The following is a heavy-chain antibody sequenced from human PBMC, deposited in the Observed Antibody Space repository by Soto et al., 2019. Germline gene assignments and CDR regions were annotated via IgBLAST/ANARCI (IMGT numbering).Heavy chain of an antibody. V-gene: IGHV3-23*01. CDR3: AKDGRGIVATIRNWFDP. CDR2: ISGSGGST. Sequence: GGSLRLSCAASGFTFSSYAMSWVRQAPGKGLEWVSAISGSGGSTYYADSVKGRFTISRDNSKNTLYLQMNSLRAEDTAVYYCAKDGRGIVATIRNWFDPWGQGTLVTVSS. D-gene: IGHD5-12*01. J-gene: IGHJ5*02. CDR1: GFTFSSYA.